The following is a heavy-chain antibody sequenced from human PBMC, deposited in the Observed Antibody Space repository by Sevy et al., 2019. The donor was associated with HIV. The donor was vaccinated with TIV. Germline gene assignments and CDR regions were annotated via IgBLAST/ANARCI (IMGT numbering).Heavy chain of an antibody. V-gene: IGHV3-72*01. CDR1: GFTFSDHY. D-gene: IGHD6-19*01. CDR3: ASRGGGRGIAVAGRDRYYYYMDV. J-gene: IGHJ6*03. CDR2: TRNKANSYTT. Sequence: GGSLRLSCAASGFTFSDHYMDWVRQAPGKGLEWVGRTRNKANSYTTEYAASVKGRFTISRDDSKNSLYLQMNSLKTEDTAVYYCASRGGGRGIAVAGRDRYYYYMDVRGKGTTVTVSS.